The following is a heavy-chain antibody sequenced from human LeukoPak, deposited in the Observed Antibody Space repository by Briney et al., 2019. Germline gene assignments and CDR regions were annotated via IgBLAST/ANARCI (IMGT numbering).Heavy chain of an antibody. CDR3: AREDGTAMDNAFDI. V-gene: IGHV4-59*12. D-gene: IGHD5-18*01. CDR1: GGSISSYY. CDR2: IYDSGST. Sequence: PSETLSLTCTVSGGSISSYYWSWIRQPPGKGLEWIGYIYDSGSTNYNPSLKSRVTISVDTSKNQFSLKLRSVTAADTAVYYCAREDGTAMDNAFDIWSQGTMVTVSS. J-gene: IGHJ3*02.